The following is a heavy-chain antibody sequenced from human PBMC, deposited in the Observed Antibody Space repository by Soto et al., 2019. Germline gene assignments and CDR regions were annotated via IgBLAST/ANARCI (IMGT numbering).Heavy chain of an antibody. D-gene: IGHD1-26*01. J-gene: IGHJ4*02. Sequence: PSETLSLTCTVSAGSISSYYWSWIRQPPGKGLEWIGYIYYSGSTNYNPSLKSQVTISIDTSKNQFSLKLISVTAADTAVYYCASRIVGATPYFDYWGQGTQVTVSS. CDR1: AGSISSYY. V-gene: IGHV4-59*01. CDR3: ASRIVGATPYFDY. CDR2: IYYSGST.